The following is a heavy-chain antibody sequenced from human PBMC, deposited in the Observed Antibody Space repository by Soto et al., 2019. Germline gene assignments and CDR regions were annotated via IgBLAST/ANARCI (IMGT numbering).Heavy chain of an antibody. CDR1: GYTFTSYG. D-gene: IGHD6-19*01. CDR3: ARQPVVGTAFFDY. J-gene: IGHJ4*02. Sequence: KVSCKASGYTFTSYGTSWVRQAPGQGLEWMGWISAYNGNTNYAQKLQGRVTMTTDTSTITAHMELRSLRSDDTAVYYCARQPVVGTAFFDYWGQGTLVTVSS. V-gene: IGHV1-18*01. CDR2: ISAYNGNT.